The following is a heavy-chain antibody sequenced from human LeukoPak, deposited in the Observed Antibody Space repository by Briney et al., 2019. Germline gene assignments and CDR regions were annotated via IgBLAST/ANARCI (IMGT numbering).Heavy chain of an antibody. CDR1: GGTFSSYA. V-gene: IGHV1-69*04. CDR3: ARLAVAGNTVPYYFDY. J-gene: IGHJ4*02. CDR2: IIPILGIA. Sequence: SVKVSCTASGGTFSSYAISWVRQAPGQGLEWMGRIIPILGIANYAQKFQGRVTITADKSTSTAYVELSSLRSEDTAVYYCARLAVAGNTVPYYFDYWGQGTLVTVSS. D-gene: IGHD6-19*01.